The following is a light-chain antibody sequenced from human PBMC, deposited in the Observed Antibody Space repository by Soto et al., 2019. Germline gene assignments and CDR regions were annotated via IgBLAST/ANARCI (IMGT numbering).Light chain of an antibody. CDR1: SSNIGSNY. CDR2: RNN. Sequence: QSVLTQPPSASGTPGQRVTISCSGSSSNIGSNYVYWYQQLPGTAPKLLIYRNNQRPSGVPVRFSGSKSGTSASLAISGLRSEDEADYYCAAWDDSLSDLWVFGGGTKLTVL. CDR3: AAWDDSLSDLWV. J-gene: IGLJ3*02. V-gene: IGLV1-47*01.